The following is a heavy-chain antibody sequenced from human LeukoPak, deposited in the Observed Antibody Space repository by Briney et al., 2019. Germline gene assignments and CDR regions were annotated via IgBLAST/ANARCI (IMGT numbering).Heavy chain of an antibody. J-gene: IGHJ1*01. CDR2: ISGSGGST. V-gene: IGHV3-23*01. D-gene: IGHD3-3*01. Sequence: GGSLRLSCAASGFTFSSYAMSWVRQAPGKGLEWVSAISGSGGSTYYADSVKGRFTISRDNSKNTLYLQMNSLRAEDTAVYYCAKVLEAPGLTLFGSPQYFQHWGQGTLVTVSS. CDR3: AKVLEAPGLTLFGSPQYFQH. CDR1: GFTFSSYA.